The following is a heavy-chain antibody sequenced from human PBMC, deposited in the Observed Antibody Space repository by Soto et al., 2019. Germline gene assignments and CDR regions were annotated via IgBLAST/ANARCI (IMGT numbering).Heavy chain of an antibody. Sequence: PSETLSLTCTVSGCSISSYYWSWIRQPPGKGLEWIGYIYYSGSTNYNPSLKSRVTISVDTSKNQFSLKLSSVTAADTAVYYCARHIGTTVTLYWYFDLWGRGTLVTVSS. CDR1: GCSISSYY. D-gene: IGHD4-17*01. V-gene: IGHV4-59*08. CDR3: ARHIGTTVTLYWYFDL. J-gene: IGHJ2*01. CDR2: IYYSGST.